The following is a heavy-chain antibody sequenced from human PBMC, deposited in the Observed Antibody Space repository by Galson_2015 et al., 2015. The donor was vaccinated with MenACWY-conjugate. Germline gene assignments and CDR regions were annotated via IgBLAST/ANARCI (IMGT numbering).Heavy chain of an antibody. CDR2: ISSDGNYK. CDR3: AKDGGSYWGGIDI. V-gene: IGHV3-30*18. D-gene: IGHD1-26*01. CDR1: GFTFSNYG. J-gene: IGHJ3*02. Sequence: SLRLSCAASGFTFSNYGMHWGRQAPGKGLEWLAMISSDGNYKYYADSVKGRFFVSRDNSWNTLFLQLNSLRPEDTALYYCAKDGGSYWGGIDIWGQGTMVTVSS.